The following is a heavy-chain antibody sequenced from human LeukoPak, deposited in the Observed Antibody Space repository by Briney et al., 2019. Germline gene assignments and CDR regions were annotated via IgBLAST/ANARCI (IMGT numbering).Heavy chain of an antibody. D-gene: IGHD6-13*01. V-gene: IGHV3-23*01. J-gene: IGHJ4*02. Sequence: PGGSLRLSCAASGFTFSSYAMSWVRQAPGKGLEWVSAITGSGASKYYEDSVKGRFTISRDNSKNTLYLQMNSLRAEDTAVYYCAKGGSSWYYFDYWGQGTLVTASS. CDR1: GFTFSSYA. CDR2: ITGSGASK. CDR3: AKGGSSWYYFDY.